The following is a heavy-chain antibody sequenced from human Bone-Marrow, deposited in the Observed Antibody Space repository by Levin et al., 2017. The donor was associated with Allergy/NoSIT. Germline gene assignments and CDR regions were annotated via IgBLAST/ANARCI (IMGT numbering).Heavy chain of an antibody. D-gene: IGHD2-2*01. Sequence: GESLKISCAASGFTFSSYGMHWVRQAPGKGLEWVAVIWYDGSNKYYADSVKGRFTISRDNSKNTLYLQMNSLRAEDTAVYYCARDRLAHLVPAAMGVNGEGIDYWGQGTLVTVSS. J-gene: IGHJ4*02. CDR2: IWYDGSNK. CDR1: GFTFSSYG. CDR3: ARDRLAHLVPAAMGVNGEGIDY. V-gene: IGHV3-33*01.